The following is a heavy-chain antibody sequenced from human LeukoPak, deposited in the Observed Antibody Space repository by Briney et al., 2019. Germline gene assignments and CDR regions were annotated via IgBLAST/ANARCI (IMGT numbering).Heavy chain of an antibody. D-gene: IGHD6-19*01. V-gene: IGHV3-20*04. J-gene: IGHJ4*02. CDR2: INWNGGST. Sequence: PGGSLRLSCAAPGFTFDDYGMSWVRQAPGKGLEWVSGINWNGGSTYYADSVKGRFTISRDNSKNTLYLQMNSLRAEDTAVYYCSICRSAWYSGLDYWGQGTLVTVSA. CDR3: SICRSAWYSGLDY. CDR1: GFTFDDYG.